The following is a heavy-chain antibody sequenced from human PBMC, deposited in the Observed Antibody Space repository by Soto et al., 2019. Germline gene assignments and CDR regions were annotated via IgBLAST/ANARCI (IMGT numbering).Heavy chain of an antibody. CDR1: GFTFSSYA. CDR2: ISGSGGST. V-gene: IGHV3-23*01. Sequence: GSLRLSCAASGFTFSSYAMSWVRQAPGKGLEWVSAISGSGGSTYYADSVKGRFTISRDNSKNTLYLQMNSLRAEDTAVYYCAKESRDYDFWSGYGDYWGQGTLVTVSS. J-gene: IGHJ4*02. CDR3: AKESRDYDFWSGYGDY. D-gene: IGHD3-3*01.